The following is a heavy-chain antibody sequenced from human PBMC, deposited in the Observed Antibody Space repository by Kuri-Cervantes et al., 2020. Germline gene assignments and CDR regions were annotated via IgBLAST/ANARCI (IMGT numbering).Heavy chain of an antibody. D-gene: IGHD3-22*01. Sequence: GGSLRLSCAASGFTFSSYSMNWVRQAPGKGLEWVSSISSSSSYIYYADSVKGRFTISRDNAKNSLYLQMNSLRAEDTAVYYCARGISTYYYDSSGYSTTYYFDYWGQGTLVTVSS. J-gene: IGHJ4*02. V-gene: IGHV3-21*01. CDR1: GFTFSSYS. CDR3: ARGISTYYYDSSGYSTTYYFDY. CDR2: ISSSSSYI.